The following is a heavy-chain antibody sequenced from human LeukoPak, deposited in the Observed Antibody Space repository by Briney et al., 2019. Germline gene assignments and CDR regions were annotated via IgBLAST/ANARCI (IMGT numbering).Heavy chain of an antibody. D-gene: IGHD3-9*01. CDR2: INPNSGGT. V-gene: IGHV1-2*02. J-gene: IGHJ4*02. CDR3: ARGLTGYHADY. Sequence: ASVKVSCKTSGYTFTGYFIHWVRQAPGQGLEWMGWINPNSGGTNYAQNFQGRVTMTRDTSISASYMDLRSLRSDDTALYYCARGLTGYHADYWGQGTLVTVSS. CDR1: GYTFTGYF.